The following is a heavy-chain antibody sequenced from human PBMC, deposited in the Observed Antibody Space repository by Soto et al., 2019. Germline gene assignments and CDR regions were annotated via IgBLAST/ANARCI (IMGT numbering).Heavy chain of an antibody. Sequence: EEQLVESGGGLVKPGGSLRLSCAGSGFSFSDYTMNWVRQAPGKGLEWVSSISGQSSYIFYADSVKGRFTISRDNAKNSLYLQMNSLRPDDTAVYYCARVRMAQWLLEWFDPWGQGTLVAVSS. J-gene: IGHJ5*02. CDR3: ARVRMAQWLLEWFDP. D-gene: IGHD6-19*01. CDR2: ISGQSSYI. V-gene: IGHV3-21*01. CDR1: GFSFSDYT.